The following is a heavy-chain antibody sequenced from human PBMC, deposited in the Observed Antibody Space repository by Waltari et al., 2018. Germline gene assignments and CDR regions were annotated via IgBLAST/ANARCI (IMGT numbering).Heavy chain of an antibody. V-gene: IGHV4-59*01. CDR3: ARLTTSNAYFSMDV. Sequence: QVQLQESGPGLVEPSETLSLTCLISGGSIGFYYWTWIRQSPGKGTEWVGYINYSGATNYNPSRGSRVTMSVETSRDQFSLSLSSVTAADTAVYYCARLTTSNAYFSMDVWGQGTTVTVSS. J-gene: IGHJ6*03. CDR2: INYSGAT. D-gene: IGHD4-4*01. CDR1: GGSIGFYY.